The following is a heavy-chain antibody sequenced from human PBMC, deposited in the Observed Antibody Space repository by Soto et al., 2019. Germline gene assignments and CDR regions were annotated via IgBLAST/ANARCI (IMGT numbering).Heavy chain of an antibody. Sequence: EVQVLESGGGLVQPGGSLRLSCAASGFTFSSYAMSWVRQAPGKGLEWVSAISGRTGSTSYADFVKGRFTISRDNSRNTLYLQMNSLRAEDTAVYYCGVQYDYWGQGTLVTVSS. CDR1: GFTFSSYA. J-gene: IGHJ4*02. CDR3: GVQYDY. CDR2: ISGRTGST. V-gene: IGHV3-23*01. D-gene: IGHD1-1*01.